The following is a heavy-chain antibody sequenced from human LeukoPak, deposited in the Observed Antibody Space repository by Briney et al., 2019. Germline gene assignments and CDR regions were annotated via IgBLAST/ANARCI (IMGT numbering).Heavy chain of an antibody. CDR2: MNPNSGNT. CDR1: GYTFTSYD. Sequence: ASVNVSCKASGYTFTSYDINWVRQATGQGLEWMGWMNPNSGNTGYAQKFQGRVTITRNTSISTAYMELSSLRSEDTAVYYCARVRGYSGYPGDYWGQGTLVTVSS. D-gene: IGHD5-12*01. V-gene: IGHV1-8*01. J-gene: IGHJ4*02. CDR3: ARVRGYSGYPGDY.